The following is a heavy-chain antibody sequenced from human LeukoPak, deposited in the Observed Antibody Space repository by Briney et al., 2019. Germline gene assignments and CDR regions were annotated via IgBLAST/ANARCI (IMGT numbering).Heavy chain of an antibody. CDR1: GFTFGSYA. J-gene: IGHJ6*03. CDR2: ISSNGIGT. CDR3: ARCEWHYYHYYMDV. D-gene: IGHD3-3*01. V-gene: IGHV3-64*01. Sequence: GGSLRLPCAASGFTFGSYAMHWVRQAPGKGLEYVSAISSNGIGTFYANSVKGRFTISRDNAKNSLFLQMNSLGAEDTAVYYCARCEWHYYHYYMDVWGKGTTVTVSS.